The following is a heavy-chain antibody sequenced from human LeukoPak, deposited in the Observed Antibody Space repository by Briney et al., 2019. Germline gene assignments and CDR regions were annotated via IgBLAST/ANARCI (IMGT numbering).Heavy chain of an antibody. CDR3: ARDAPPQWLGEDCYFDY. D-gene: IGHD6-19*01. Sequence: SETLSLTCTVSGGSISSYYWSWIRQPAGKGLEWIGRIYTSGSTNYNPSLKSRVTISVDKSKNQFSLKLSSVTAADTAVYYCARDAPPQWLGEDCYFDYWGQGTLVTVSS. CDR1: GGSISSYY. CDR2: IYTSGST. V-gene: IGHV4-4*07. J-gene: IGHJ4*02.